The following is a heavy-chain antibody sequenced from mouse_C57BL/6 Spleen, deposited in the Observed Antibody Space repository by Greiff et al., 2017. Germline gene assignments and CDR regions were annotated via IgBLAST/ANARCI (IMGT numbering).Heavy chain of an antibody. CDR2: ISSGSSTI. V-gene: IGHV5-17*01. J-gene: IGHJ2*01. CDR3: ARRDYYGSGYFDY. D-gene: IGHD1-1*01. Sequence: EVKLMESGGGLVKPGGSLKLSCAASGFTFSDYGMHWVRQAPEKGLEWVAYISSGSSTIYYADTVKGRFTISRDNAKNTLFLQMTSLRSEDTAMYYCARRDYYGSGYFDYWGQGTTLTVSS. CDR1: GFTFSDYG.